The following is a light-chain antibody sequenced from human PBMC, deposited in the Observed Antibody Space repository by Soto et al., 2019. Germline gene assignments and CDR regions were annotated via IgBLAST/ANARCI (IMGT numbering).Light chain of an antibody. Sequence: DIQMTQSPPTLSASVGDRVTITCRASQPISSWLAWYHQKPGKAPKLLIYYASNLESGVPSRFSGSGSGTEFTLTISSLKRGDFGIYYCQQYEAYWTFGQGSKVEIK. V-gene: IGKV1-5*01. CDR1: QPISSW. CDR2: YAS. CDR3: QQYEAYWT. J-gene: IGKJ1*01.